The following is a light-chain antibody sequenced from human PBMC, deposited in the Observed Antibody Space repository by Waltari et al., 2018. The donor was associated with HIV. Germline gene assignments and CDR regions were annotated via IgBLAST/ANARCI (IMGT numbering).Light chain of an antibody. CDR1: RLALRLYDF. CDR2: GVD. V-gene: IGLV2-14*03. Sequence: QSALTQHSSMSGSPGQPITISCTGSRLALRLYDFVSWYKHLPDTAPPLIIYGVDRRPPVITSRFSASKSGDVASLTISGLRAEDEADYYCTSHTLTRILLFGGGTRLTVL. J-gene: IGLJ3*02. CDR3: TSHTLTRILL.